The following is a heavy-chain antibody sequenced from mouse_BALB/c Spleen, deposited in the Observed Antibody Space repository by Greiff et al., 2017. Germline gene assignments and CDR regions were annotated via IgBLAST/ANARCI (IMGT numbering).Heavy chain of an antibody. CDR1: GFNIKDYY. CDR2: IDPENGDT. CDR3: NGYGNYG. D-gene: IGHD2-10*02. Sequence: VQLQQSGAELVRSGASVKLSCTASGFNIKDYYMHWVKQRPEQGLEWIGWIDPENGDTEYSPKFQGKATMTADTSSNTAYLQLSSLTSEDTAVYYCNGYGNYGWGQGTTLTVSS. J-gene: IGHJ2*01. V-gene: IGHV14-4*02.